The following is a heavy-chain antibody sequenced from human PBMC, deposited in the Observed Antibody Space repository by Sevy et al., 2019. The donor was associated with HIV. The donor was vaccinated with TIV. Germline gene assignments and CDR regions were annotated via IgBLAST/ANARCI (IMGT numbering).Heavy chain of an antibody. D-gene: IGHD3-9*01. J-gene: IGHJ5*02. CDR2: LRSDNAGST. CDR1: GFTFSNYA. V-gene: IGHV3-64D*06. Sequence: GSLRLSCSASGFTFSNYAMHWVRQAPGKGLEYVSGLRSDNAGSTYYADSVNGRFTISRDNSKNTPYLQMSSLRTEDTAVYYCVKDRIETILWSKGDWFDPWGQGTLVTVSS. CDR3: VKDRIETILWSKGDWFDP.